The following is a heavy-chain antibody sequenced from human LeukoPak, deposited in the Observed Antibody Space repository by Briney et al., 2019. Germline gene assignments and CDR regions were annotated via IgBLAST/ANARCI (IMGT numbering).Heavy chain of an antibody. CDR2: ISAYNGNT. Sequence: GASVKDSCKASGYTFTSYGISWVRQAPGQGLEWMGWISAYNGNTNYAQKLQGRVTMTTDTSTSTAYMELRSLRSDDTAVYYCATAGDLIVVVPAASSREGIGYFQHWGQGTLVTVSS. J-gene: IGHJ1*01. D-gene: IGHD2-2*01. CDR1: GYTFTSYG. V-gene: IGHV1-18*01. CDR3: ATAGDLIVVVPAASSREGIGYFQH.